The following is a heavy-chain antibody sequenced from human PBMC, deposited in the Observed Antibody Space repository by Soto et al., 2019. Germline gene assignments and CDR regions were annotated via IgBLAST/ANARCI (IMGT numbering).Heavy chain of an antibody. CDR3: TRERVVELFDY. CDR2: IRSKAYGGTT. D-gene: IGHD2-2*01. J-gene: IGHJ4*02. V-gene: IGHV3-49*03. CDR1: GFTFGDYA. Sequence: GGSLRLSCTASGFTFGDYAMSWFRQAPGKGLEWVGFIRSKAYGGTTEYAASVKGRFTISRDDSKSIAYLQMNSLKTEDTAVYYCTRERVVELFDYWGQGTLVTVSS.